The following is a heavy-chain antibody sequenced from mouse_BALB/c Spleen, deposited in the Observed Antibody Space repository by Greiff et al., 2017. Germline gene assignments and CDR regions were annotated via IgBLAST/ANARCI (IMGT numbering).Heavy chain of an antibody. CDR1: GYTFTSYW. D-gene: IGHD4-1*01. CDR3: TRSWDDGRTSFDY. CDR2: IYPGSGST. J-gene: IGHJ2*01. Sequence: LQHPGSELVRPGASVKLSCKASGYTFTSYWMHWVKQRPGQGLEWIGNIYPGSGSTNYDEKFKSKATLTVDTSSSTAYMQLSSLTSEDSAVYYCTRSWDDGRTSFDYWGQGTTLTVSS. V-gene: IGHV1S22*01.